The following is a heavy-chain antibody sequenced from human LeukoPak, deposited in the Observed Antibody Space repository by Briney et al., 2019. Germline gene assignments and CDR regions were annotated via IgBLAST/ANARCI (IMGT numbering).Heavy chain of an antibody. CDR2: IWYDGSNK. Sequence: GGSLRLSCAASGFTFSSYGMHWVRQAPGKGLEWVAVIWYDGSNKYYADSVKGRFTISRDSSKNTLYLQMNSLRAEDTAVYYCAKGGGNTAPYYFDYWGQGTLVTVSS. CDR1: GFTFSSYG. J-gene: IGHJ4*02. CDR3: AKGGGNTAPYYFDY. V-gene: IGHV3-33*06. D-gene: IGHD4-23*01.